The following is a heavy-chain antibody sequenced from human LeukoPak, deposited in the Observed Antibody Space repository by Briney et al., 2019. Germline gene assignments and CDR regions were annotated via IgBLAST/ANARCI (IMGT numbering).Heavy chain of an antibody. CDR2: IYHSGST. CDR1: GGSISSGGYS. CDR3: ARGKIRGYSYGHFDY. J-gene: IGHJ4*02. V-gene: IGHV4-30-2*01. D-gene: IGHD5-18*01. Sequence: QTLSLTCAVSGGSISSGGYSWSWIRQPPGKGLEWIGYIYHSGSTYYNPSLKSRVTISVDRSKNQFSLKLSSVTAADTAVYYCARGKIRGYSYGHFDYWGQGTLVTVSS.